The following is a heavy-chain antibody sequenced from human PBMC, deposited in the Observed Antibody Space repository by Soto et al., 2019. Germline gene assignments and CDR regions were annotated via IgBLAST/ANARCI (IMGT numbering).Heavy chain of an antibody. V-gene: IGHV1-69*13. CDR3: ASERFEWGSGSYYYYYYGMDV. Sequence: ASVKVSCKASGVTFSSYAISWVRQAPGQGLEWMGGIIPIFGTANYAQKFQGRVTLTADESTSTAYMELSSLRSEDTAVYYCASERFEWGSGSYYYYYYGMDVWGQGTTVTVSS. J-gene: IGHJ6*02. CDR1: GVTFSSYA. D-gene: IGHD3-10*01. CDR2: IIPIFGTA.